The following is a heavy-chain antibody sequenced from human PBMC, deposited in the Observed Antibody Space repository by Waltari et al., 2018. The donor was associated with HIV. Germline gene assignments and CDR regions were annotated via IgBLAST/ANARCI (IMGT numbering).Heavy chain of an antibody. J-gene: IGHJ4*02. D-gene: IGHD3-3*02. CDR2: ISSSGSFI. CDR1: GFTFSSYE. Sequence: EVQLVESGGGLVQPGGSLRLSCAASGFTFSSYEMKWVRQAPGKGLEWVSYISSSGSFIYYANSVKGRFTISRDNAKNSLYLQMNSLRAEDTAVYYCARDHRVWKVDSISPPGYWGQGTLVTVSS. CDR3: ARDHRVWKVDSISPPGY. V-gene: IGHV3-48*03.